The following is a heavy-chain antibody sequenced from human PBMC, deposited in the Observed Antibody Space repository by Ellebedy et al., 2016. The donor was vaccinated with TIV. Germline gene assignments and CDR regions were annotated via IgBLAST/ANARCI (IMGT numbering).Heavy chain of an antibody. CDR1: GFSVSG. CDR3: ARDPRVVVPAAMDY. J-gene: IGHJ4*02. D-gene: IGHD2-2*01. CDR2: IWYDGSNK. V-gene: IGHV3-33*01. Sequence: GESLKISCATSGFSVSGMHWVRQAPGKGLDWVAVIWYDGSNKFYGDSVKGRFTISRDNSKNTLYLQMNSLRAEDTAVYYCARDPRVVVPAAMDYWGQGTLVTVAS.